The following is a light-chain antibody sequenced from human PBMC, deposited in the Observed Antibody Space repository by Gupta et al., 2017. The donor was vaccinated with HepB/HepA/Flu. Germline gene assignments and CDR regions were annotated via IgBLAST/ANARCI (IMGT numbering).Light chain of an antibody. CDR3: RQRSNWPIT. CDR1: PNVSSY. CDR2: DAS. Sequence: EIVLTQSPATLSLSPGERATLSCRASPNVSSYLAWYQQKPGQAPWLLIYDASNRATGIPARFSGSGSGTDFTLTISSLGREDFAVYYCRQRSNWPITFGQGTRVEIK. J-gene: IGKJ5*01. V-gene: IGKV3-11*01.